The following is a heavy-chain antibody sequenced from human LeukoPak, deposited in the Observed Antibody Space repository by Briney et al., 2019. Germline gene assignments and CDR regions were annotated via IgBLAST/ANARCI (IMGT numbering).Heavy chain of an antibody. CDR3: ARGACSGGSCWNSFDP. D-gene: IGHD2-15*01. Sequence: SETLSLTCAVYGGSVSGYYLSWIRQPPGKGLEWIGEIYHSGSTNYNPSLKSRVTISADTSKNQFKLKLSSVTTADTAVYYCARGACSGGSCWNSFDPWGQGTLVTVSS. CDR1: GGSVSGYY. CDR2: IYHSGST. V-gene: IGHV4-34*01. J-gene: IGHJ5*02.